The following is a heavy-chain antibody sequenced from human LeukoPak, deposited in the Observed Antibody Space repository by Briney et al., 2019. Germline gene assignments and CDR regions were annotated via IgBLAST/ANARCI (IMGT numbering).Heavy chain of an antibody. CDR1: GFTFSTYE. Sequence: GGSLRLSCAASGFTFSTYEMNWVRQAPGKGLEWVSFISSSGSPIYYADSVKGRFTISRDNAKNSLSLQMNSLRAEDTAVYYCAREGYSSAWGFFDYWGQGILATVSS. CDR3: AREGYSSAWGFFDY. CDR2: ISSSGSPI. V-gene: IGHV3-48*03. J-gene: IGHJ4*02. D-gene: IGHD6-25*01.